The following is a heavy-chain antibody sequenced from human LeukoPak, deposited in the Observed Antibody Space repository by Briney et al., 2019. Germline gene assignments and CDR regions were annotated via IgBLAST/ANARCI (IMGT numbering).Heavy chain of an antibody. CDR1: GYIFTNYW. J-gene: IGHJ4*02. CDR2: IYPGDSDA. CDR3: ARQWGTYYDH. Sequence: GESLKISCNGSGYIFTNYWIAWERQMPGKGLEWMGIIYPGDSDARYSPSFQGQVTISADKFITTAYLQWSSVKASDTAIYYCARQWGTYYDHWGQGTLVTVSS. V-gene: IGHV5-51*01. D-gene: IGHD3-16*01.